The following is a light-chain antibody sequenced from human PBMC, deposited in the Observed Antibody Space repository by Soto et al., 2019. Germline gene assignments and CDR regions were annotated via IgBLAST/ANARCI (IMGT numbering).Light chain of an antibody. J-gene: IGKJ5*01. CDR1: QSVRSSN. CDR2: GAS. V-gene: IGKV3-20*01. Sequence: ETVLTQSPGTLSLSPGERATLSCRASQSVRSSNLAWYQRKPGQAPRLLIYGASSRATGIPDRFSGSGSGTDFTLTISRLEPEDFAVYYCQQYGSSPPLTFGQGTRLEIK. CDR3: QQYGSSPPLT.